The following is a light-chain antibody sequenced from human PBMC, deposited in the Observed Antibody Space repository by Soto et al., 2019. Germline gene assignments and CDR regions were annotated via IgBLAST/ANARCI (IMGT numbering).Light chain of an antibody. V-gene: IGKV3-11*01. CDR2: DAS. Sequence: EIVLTQSPATLSLSPGERATLSCRASQSVGTFFAWYQQKPGQAPRLLIYDASNRATGIPARFSSSGSGTDFTLTISSLKPEDFAVYYCQQCNNWPQWTFGQGTKVEIK. CDR1: QSVGTF. J-gene: IGKJ1*01. CDR3: QQCNNWPQWT.